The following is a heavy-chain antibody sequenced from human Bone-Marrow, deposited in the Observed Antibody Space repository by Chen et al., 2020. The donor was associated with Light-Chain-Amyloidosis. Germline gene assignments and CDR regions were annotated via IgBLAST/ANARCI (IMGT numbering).Heavy chain of an antibody. CDR1: GYSISSGYY. V-gene: IGHV4-61*01. J-gene: IGHJ4*02. CDR3: ARDRRFGNFDY. D-gene: IGHD3-10*01. Sequence: QVQLQESGPGLVKPSETLSLTCSVSGYSISSGYYWSWIRQPPGKGLEWIGYVYYSGSTNYNPSLKSRVTISVDTSKNQLSLKLNSVTAADTAVYYCARDRRFGNFDYWGQGTLVTVSS. CDR2: VYYSGST.